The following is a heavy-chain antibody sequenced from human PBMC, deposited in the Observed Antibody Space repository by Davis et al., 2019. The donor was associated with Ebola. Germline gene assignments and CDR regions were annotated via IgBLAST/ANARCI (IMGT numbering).Heavy chain of an antibody. Sequence: SETLSLTCTVSGGSINNYFWSWIRQPPGKGLEWIGTIHYLGNTNYNPSLKSRVTMSVDTSKNQFSLKLSSVTAADTAVYYCARGNYGDYIVLYYYNMDVWGQGTTVTVSS. V-gene: IGHV4-59*01. D-gene: IGHD4-17*01. CDR2: IHYLGNT. J-gene: IGHJ6*02. CDR1: GGSINNYF. CDR3: ARGNYGDYIVLYYYNMDV.